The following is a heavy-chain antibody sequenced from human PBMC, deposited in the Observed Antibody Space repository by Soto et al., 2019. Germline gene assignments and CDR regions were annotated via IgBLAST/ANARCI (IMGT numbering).Heavy chain of an antibody. CDR1: GFTFSNYA. D-gene: IGHD6-19*01. CDR3: AGGSSASGWSY. V-gene: IGHV3-23*01. J-gene: IGHJ4*02. Sequence: PGGSLRLSCAASGFTFSNYAMSWVRQAPGKGLEWVSAISGSGGSTDYAQSVKGRFTISRDNSKNTLYLQMNSLRAEDTAVYYCAGGSSASGWSYWGQGTLVTVSS. CDR2: ISGSGGST.